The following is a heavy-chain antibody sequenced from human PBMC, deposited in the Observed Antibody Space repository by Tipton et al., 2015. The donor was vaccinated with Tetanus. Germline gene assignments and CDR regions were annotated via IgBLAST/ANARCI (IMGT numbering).Heavy chain of an antibody. Sequence: SLRLSCAASGFTLTTYSINWLRQAPGKGLEWVSSITGSGHITYADSVKGRFTISRDNAKNSLYLEMNSLRAEDTAVYYCARVGISQNAYSYVYHGLDVWDQGTTVTVSS. CDR3: ARVGISQNAYSYVYHGLDV. D-gene: IGHD5-18*01. CDR1: GFTLTTYS. CDR2: ITGSGHI. J-gene: IGHJ6*02. V-gene: IGHV3-21*01.